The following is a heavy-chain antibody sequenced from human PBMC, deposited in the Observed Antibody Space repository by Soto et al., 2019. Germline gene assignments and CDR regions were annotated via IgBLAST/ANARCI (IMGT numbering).Heavy chain of an antibody. Sequence: QVQLVQSGAEVKTPGASVKVSCKASGYTFTKYAISWMRQAPGQGLEWIGWISVYNGNTKYAENLQDRVTVTTDTSTTTVYMELRSLRSDDTAVYYCAREGAGLYYYYYGMDVW. J-gene: IGHJ6*01. V-gene: IGHV1-18*01. CDR2: ISVYNGNT. CDR1: GYTFTKYA. CDR3: AREGAGLYYYYYGMDV. D-gene: IGHD6-19*01.